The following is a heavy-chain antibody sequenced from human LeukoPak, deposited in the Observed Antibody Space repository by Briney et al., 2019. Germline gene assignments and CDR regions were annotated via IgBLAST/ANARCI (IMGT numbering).Heavy chain of an antibody. CDR1: GGSISSSSYY. J-gene: IGHJ4*02. CDR2: IYYSGST. V-gene: IGHV4-39*01. Sequence: KPSETLSLTCTVSGGSISSSSYYWGWIRQPPGKGLEWIGSIYYSGSTYYNPSLKSRVTISVDTSKNQFSLKLSSVTAADTAVSYCARHTTVTPFDYWGQGTLVTVSS. CDR3: ARHTTVTPFDY. D-gene: IGHD4-17*01.